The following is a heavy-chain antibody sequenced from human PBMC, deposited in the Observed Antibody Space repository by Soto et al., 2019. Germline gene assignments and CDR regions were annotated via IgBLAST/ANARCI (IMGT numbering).Heavy chain of an antibody. D-gene: IGHD2-21*01. CDR3: ARHWIAGSSIP. CDR1: GGPISVFNHY. V-gene: IGHV4-39*01. Sequence: SETLSLTCTVSGGPISVFNHYWDWIRQPPGKGLEWIGTIHYSGTSYYNPSLKSRVTIFVGTSKNQLSLKLSSVTAADTAVYYCARHWIAGSSIPWGQGTLVTVSS. CDR2: IHYSGTS. J-gene: IGHJ5*02.